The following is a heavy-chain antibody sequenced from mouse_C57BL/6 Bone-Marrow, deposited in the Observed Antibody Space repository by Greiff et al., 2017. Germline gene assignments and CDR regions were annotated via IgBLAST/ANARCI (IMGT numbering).Heavy chain of an antibody. CDR3: ARGATATVVPYYFDY. D-gene: IGHD1-1*01. V-gene: IGHV1-63*01. Sequence: VQLQQSGAELVRPGTSVKMSCKASGYTFTNYWIGWAKQRPGHGLEWIGGIYPGGGNTTYNEKFKGKATLTADKASSTASMQFSSLTSEDSAIYCCARGATATVVPYYFDYWGQGTTLTVSS. CDR1: GYTFTNYW. CDR2: IYPGGGNT. J-gene: IGHJ2*01.